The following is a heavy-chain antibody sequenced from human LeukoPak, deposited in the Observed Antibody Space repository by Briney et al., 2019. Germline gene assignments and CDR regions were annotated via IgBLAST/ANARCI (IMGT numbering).Heavy chain of an antibody. J-gene: IGHJ4*02. CDR3: VSPAVWGELSLRY. CDR1: GGTFSSYA. CDR2: IIPIFGTA. Sequence: SVKVSCKASGGTFSSYAISWVRQAPGQGLEWMGGIIPIFGTANYAQKFQGRVTITADESTSTAYMELNSLRAEDTAVYYCVSPAVWGELSLRYWGQGTLVTVSS. V-gene: IGHV1-69*01. D-gene: IGHD3-16*02.